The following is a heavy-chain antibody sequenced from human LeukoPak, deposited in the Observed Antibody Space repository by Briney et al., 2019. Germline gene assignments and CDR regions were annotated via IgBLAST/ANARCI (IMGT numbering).Heavy chain of an antibody. D-gene: IGHD3-10*02. CDR2: IYYSGST. CDR1: GGSISSYY. J-gene: IGHJ3*02. Sequence: PSETLSLTCTVSGGSISSYYWSWIRQPPGKGLEWIGYIYYSGSTNYNPSLKSRVTISVDTSKNQFSLKLSSVTAADTAVYYCARSHYYVDAFDIWGQGTMVTVSS. CDR3: ARSHYYVDAFDI. V-gene: IGHV4-59*01.